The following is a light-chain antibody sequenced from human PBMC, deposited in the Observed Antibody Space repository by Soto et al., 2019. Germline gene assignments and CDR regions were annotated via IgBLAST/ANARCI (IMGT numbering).Light chain of an antibody. J-gene: IGKJ4*01. CDR2: DTS. V-gene: IGKV3-15*01. CDR3: QPYNNWPLT. Sequence: EIVLRQSPATLSLSPGERATLSCGASQSVSSYLAWYQQKPGQTPRLLIYDTSTRATGVPARFSGSRSGPEFTLTINSLQSEDFAIYYCQPYNNWPLTFGGGTKVDIK. CDR1: QSVSSY.